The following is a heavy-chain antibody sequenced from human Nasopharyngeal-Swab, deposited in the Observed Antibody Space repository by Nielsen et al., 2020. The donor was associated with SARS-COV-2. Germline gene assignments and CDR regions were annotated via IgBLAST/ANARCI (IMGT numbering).Heavy chain of an antibody. Sequence: WVRQAPGQGLEWMGRINPNSGGTNYAQKFQGRVTMTRDTSISTAYMELSRLRSDDTAVYYCARATVRKTRGFDYWGQGTLVTVSS. D-gene: IGHD4-11*01. J-gene: IGHJ4*02. CDR2: INPNSGGT. CDR3: ARATVRKTRGFDY. V-gene: IGHV1-2*06.